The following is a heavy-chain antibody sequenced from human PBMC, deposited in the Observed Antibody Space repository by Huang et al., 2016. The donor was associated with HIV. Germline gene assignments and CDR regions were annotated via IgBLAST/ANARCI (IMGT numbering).Heavy chain of an antibody. J-gene: IGHJ5*02. CDR2: IYYRGGT. CDR1: GDSISSTSYF. Sequence: QLQLQESGPGLVKPSETLSLTCTVSGDSISSTSYFWGWIRQPPGTGLGWNGSIYYRGGTFSILCLRSRLTISVDTSKNQFALKLISVSAADTAVYYWVRPSARRFWFDPWGQGTQVTVSS. CDR3: VRPSARRFWFDP. V-gene: IGHV4-39*01. D-gene: IGHD6-6*01.